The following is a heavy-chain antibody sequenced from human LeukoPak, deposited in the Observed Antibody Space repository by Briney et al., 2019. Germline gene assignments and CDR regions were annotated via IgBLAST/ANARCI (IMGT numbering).Heavy chain of an antibody. Sequence: GGSLRLSCAASGLTFSSHGMHWVRQAPGKGLEWVAVIWYDGSNKYYADSVKGRFTISRDNSKNTLYLQMNSLRAEDTAVYYCARKSILTGREFDYWGQGTLVTVSS. CDR2: IWYDGSNK. CDR3: ARKSILTGREFDY. CDR1: GLTFSSHG. V-gene: IGHV3-33*01. J-gene: IGHJ4*02. D-gene: IGHD3-9*01.